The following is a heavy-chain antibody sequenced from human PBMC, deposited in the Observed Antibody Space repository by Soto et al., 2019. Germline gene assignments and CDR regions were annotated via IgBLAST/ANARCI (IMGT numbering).Heavy chain of an antibody. CDR2: ISSSSTYI. CDR3: ARDLTSPFDY. D-gene: IGHD2-21*02. CDR1: GFTFSSYT. Sequence: GGSLRLSCAASGFTFSSYTMNWVRQAPGKGLEWVSSISSSSTYIYYADSVKGRFTISRDNAKNSLYLQMNSLRAEDTAVYYCARDLTSPFDYWGQGTLVTVSS. V-gene: IGHV3-21*06. J-gene: IGHJ4*02.